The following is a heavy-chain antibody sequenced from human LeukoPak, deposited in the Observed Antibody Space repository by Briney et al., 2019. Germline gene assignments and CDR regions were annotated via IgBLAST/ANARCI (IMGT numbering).Heavy chain of an antibody. CDR3: ARDLDYYGSGSYYPLDAFDI. Sequence: GGSLRLSCAASGFTFSSYWMHWVRQAPGKGLVWVSRINSDGSSTSYADSVKGRFTISRDNAENTLYLQMNSLRAEDTAVYYCARDLDYYGSGSYYPLDAFDIWGQGTMVTVSS. CDR1: GFTFSSYW. D-gene: IGHD3-10*01. J-gene: IGHJ3*02. CDR2: INSDGSST. V-gene: IGHV3-74*01.